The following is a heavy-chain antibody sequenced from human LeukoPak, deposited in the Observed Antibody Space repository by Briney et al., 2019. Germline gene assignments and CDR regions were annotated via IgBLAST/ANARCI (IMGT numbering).Heavy chain of an antibody. CDR2: INVRGDAT. Sequence: GGSLRLSCAASGFTFNSFAFTWVRQAPGRGLEWVSAINVRGDATFYAESVRGRFTLSRDNSTNTLYLQMNSLGAEDTALYYCAKDYRYGSAWGPGTLVVVSS. V-gene: IGHV3-23*01. CDR1: GFTFNSFA. J-gene: IGHJ5*02. CDR3: AKDYRYGSA. D-gene: IGHD6-19*01.